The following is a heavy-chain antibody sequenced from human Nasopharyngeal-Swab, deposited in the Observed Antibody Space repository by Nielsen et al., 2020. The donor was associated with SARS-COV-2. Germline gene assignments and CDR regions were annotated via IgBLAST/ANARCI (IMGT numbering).Heavy chain of an antibody. CDR3: ARDHISITMIVVVIPDAFDI. J-gene: IGHJ3*02. V-gene: IGHV3-30*03. D-gene: IGHD3-22*01. CDR2: ISYDGSNK. Sequence: GGSLRLSCAASGFTFSSYGMHWVRQAPGKGLEWVAVISYDGSNKYYADSVKGRFTISRDNSKNTLYLQMNSLRAEDTAVYYCARDHISITMIVVVIPDAFDIWGQGTMVTVSS. CDR1: GFTFSSYG.